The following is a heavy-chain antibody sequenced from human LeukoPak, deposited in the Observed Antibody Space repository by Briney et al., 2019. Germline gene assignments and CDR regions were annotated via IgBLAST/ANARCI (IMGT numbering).Heavy chain of an antibody. J-gene: IGHJ3*02. CDR1: GFTFSTYA. CDR2: ISGSGGGT. CDR3: ALYCSGGSCYSMGGAFDI. Sequence: PGGSLRLSCAASGFTFSTYAMSWVRQAPGKGLEWVSLISGSGGGTYYVDSVKGRFTISRDNSKNTLYLQMNSLRAEDTAVYYCALYCSGGSCYSMGGAFDIWGQGTVVTVSS. V-gene: IGHV3-23*01. D-gene: IGHD2-15*01.